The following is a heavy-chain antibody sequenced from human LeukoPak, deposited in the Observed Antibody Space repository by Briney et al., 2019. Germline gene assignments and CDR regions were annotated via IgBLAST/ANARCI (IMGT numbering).Heavy chain of an antibody. D-gene: IGHD1-1*01. V-gene: IGHV4-38-2*02. CDR3: ARGNWNDVVGYYFDY. CDR2: IYHSGST. CDR1: GVSISSYY. Sequence: PSETLSLTCTVSGVSISSYYWGWIRQPPGKGLEWIGSIYHSGSTYYNPSLKSRVTISVDTSKNQFSLKLSSVTAADTAVYYCARGNWNDVVGYYFDYWGQGTLVTVSS. J-gene: IGHJ4*02.